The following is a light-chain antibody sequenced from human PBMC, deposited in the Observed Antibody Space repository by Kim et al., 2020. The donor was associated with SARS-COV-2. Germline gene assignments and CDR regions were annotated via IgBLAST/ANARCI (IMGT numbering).Light chain of an antibody. J-gene: IGLJ3*02. V-gene: IGLV1-40*01. CDR3: QSLDNSLSGVM. CDR2: GTT. CDR1: NAKHGAPYE. Sequence: TATISRTGNNAKHGAPYEDHWDQQVPGTAPKLLIYGTTDRPSGVPDRFSGSRSGPSAYLAIAGLQAEDEADYYCQSLDNSLSGVMCGGGTKVNVL.